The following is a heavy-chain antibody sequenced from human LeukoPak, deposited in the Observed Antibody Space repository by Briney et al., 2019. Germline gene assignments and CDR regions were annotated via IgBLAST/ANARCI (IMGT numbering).Heavy chain of an antibody. CDR2: INHSGST. J-gene: IGHJ4*02. CDR3: ATNRILRYFDWLSRFDY. CDR1: GGSFSGYY. D-gene: IGHD3-9*01. Sequence: SETLSLTCAVYGGSFSGYYWSWIRQPPGKGLEWIGEINHSGSTNYNPSLKSRVTISVDTSKNQFSLKLSSVTAADTAVYYCATNRILRYFDWLSRFDYWGQGTLVTVSS. V-gene: IGHV4-34*01.